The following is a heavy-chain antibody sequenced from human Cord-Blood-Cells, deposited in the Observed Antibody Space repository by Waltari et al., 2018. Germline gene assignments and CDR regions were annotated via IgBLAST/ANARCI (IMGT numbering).Heavy chain of an antibody. CDR1: GGTFSSYA. CDR3: ARGNHQLELDY. J-gene: IGHJ4*02. Sequence: QVQLVQSGAEVKKPGSSVKVSCKASGGTFSSYAISWVRQAPGQGLEWMGGIVPILGTANYAQRFQGRVTMTADESTSTAYMELSSLRSEDTAVDYCARGNHQLELDYWGQGTLVTVSS. V-gene: IGHV1-69*12. D-gene: IGHD1-1*01. CDR2: IVPILGTA.